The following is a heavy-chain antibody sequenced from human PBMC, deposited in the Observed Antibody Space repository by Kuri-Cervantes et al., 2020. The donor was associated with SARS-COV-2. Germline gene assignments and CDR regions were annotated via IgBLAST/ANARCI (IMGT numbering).Heavy chain of an antibody. CDR3: ARSLWGRPAAMSSPYGKTHPPYYYYYYYMDV. J-gene: IGHJ6*03. V-gene: IGHV1-69*05. CDR1: GGTFSSYA. D-gene: IGHD2-2*01. CDR2: IIPIFGTA. Sequence: SVKVSCKASGGTFSSYAISWVRQAPGQGLEWMGGIIPIFGTANYAQKFQGRVTITTDESTSTAYMEPSSLRSEDTAVYYCARSLWGRPAAMSSPYGKTHPPYYYYYYYMDVWGKGTTVTVSS.